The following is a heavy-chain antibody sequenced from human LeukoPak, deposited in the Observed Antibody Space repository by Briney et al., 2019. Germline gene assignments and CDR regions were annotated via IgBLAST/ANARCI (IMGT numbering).Heavy chain of an antibody. CDR2: ISTSGII. J-gene: IGHJ4*02. CDR3: ARDLAVAGTVGFDY. CDR1: GFTISNYN. Sequence: GGSLRLSCAASGFTISNYNMDWVRQAPGKGLEWISYISTSGIIYYADSVRGRFTISRDNAKNSLYLQMNSLRDEDTAVYYCARDLAVAGTVGFDYWGQGTLVTVSS. V-gene: IGHV3-48*02. D-gene: IGHD6-19*01.